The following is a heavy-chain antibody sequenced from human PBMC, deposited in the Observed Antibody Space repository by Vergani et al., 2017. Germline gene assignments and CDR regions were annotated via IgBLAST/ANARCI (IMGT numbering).Heavy chain of an antibody. J-gene: IGHJ4*02. Sequence: QVHLVQSGAEMKKPGASVKVSCKTFGYNLTGNYIHWVRQAPGQGLEWIGWVNHNSGSTNHLQKFQGRITMTTNTSISTIYMELNNLRPDYTATFYCSFFSRNFDSWGQGTLVTVSS. CDR2: VNHNSGST. V-gene: IGHV1-2*02. CDR1: GYNLTGNY. D-gene: IGHD2/OR15-2a*01. CDR3: SFFSRNFDS.